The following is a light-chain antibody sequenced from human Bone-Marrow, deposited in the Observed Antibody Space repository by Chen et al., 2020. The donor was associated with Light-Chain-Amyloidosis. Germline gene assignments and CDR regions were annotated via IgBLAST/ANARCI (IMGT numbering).Light chain of an antibody. CDR2: DVT. CDR3: SSYTVGSTGV. J-gene: IGLJ3*02. Sequence: QSALTQPASVSGSPGQSITISCTGSRSDVGGYNFGSWYQQLPGKAPKLLIYDVTNRPSGVSYRFYGSKPGNTASLTISGLQAEDEADYYCSSYTVGSTGVFGGGTKLTVL. CDR1: RSDVGGYNF. V-gene: IGLV2-14*03.